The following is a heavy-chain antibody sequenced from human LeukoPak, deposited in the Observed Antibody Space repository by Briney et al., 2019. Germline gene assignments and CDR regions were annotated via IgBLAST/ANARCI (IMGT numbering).Heavy chain of an antibody. D-gene: IGHD6-13*01. CDR1: GGSFSGYY. CDR3: ARGGIAPVAFDI. Sequence: PSETLSLTCAVYGGSFSGYYWSWIRQPPGKGLEWIGEINHSGSTNYNPSLKSRVTISVDTSKNQFSLKLSSVTAADTAVYYCARGGIAPVAFDIWGPGTMVTVSS. CDR2: INHSGST. J-gene: IGHJ3*02. V-gene: IGHV4-34*01.